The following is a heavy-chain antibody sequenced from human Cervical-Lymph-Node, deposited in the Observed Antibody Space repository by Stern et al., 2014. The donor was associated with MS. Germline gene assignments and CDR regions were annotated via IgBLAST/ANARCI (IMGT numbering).Heavy chain of an antibody. CDR2: IVPIFGKA. D-gene: IGHD4-23*01. CDR3: AQEHHGGNFHS. CDR1: GDTFSRNG. V-gene: IGHV1-69*01. J-gene: IGHJ4*02. Sequence: QVQLVQSGADAKKPGSSVKVSCNISGDTFSRNGISWVRQAPGQGLEWMGAIVPIFGKANYAQKLQGRLTITADESTKTAYMELSSLRSEDTAVYYCAQEHHGGNFHSWGQGTLVIVSS.